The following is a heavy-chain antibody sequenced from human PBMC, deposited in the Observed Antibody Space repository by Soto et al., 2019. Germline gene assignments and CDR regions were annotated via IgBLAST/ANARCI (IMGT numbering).Heavy chain of an antibody. CDR2: INHSGST. V-gene: IGHV4-34*01. J-gene: IGHJ6*02. D-gene: IGHD3-10*01. CDR3: VRVRGIYYYYGMDV. CDR1: WGSISGCS. Sequence: ELLSLNCGVVWGSISGCSRSRIRQTPGKGLEWIGEINHSGSTNYNPSLKSRVTISVDTSKNQFSLKLSSVTAADTAVYYCVRVRGIYYYYGMDVWGQGTTVTVSS.